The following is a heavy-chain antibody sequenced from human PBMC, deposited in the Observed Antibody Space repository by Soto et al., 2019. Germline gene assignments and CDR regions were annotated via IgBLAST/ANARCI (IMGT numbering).Heavy chain of an antibody. D-gene: IGHD5-12*01. V-gene: IGHV5-51*01. CDR1: GYSFTSYW. CDR3: ARGYSGYAPRHYYFYGMDV. Sequence: GESLKISCKGSGYSFTSYWIGWVRQMPGKGLEWMGIIYPGDSDTRYSPSFQGQVTISADKSISTAYLQWSSLKASDTAMYYCARGYSGYAPRHYYFYGMDVWGQGTTVTVSS. CDR2: IYPGDSDT. J-gene: IGHJ6*02.